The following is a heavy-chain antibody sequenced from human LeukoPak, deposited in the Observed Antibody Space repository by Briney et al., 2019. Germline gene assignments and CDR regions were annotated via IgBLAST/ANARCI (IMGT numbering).Heavy chain of an antibody. CDR2: IYSGGST. J-gene: IGHJ4*02. D-gene: IGHD2-2*01. V-gene: IGHV3-53*01. Sequence: PGGSLRLSCAASGFTVSSNYMSWVRQAPGKGLEWVSVIYSGGSTYYADSVKGRFTISRDNSKNTLYLQMNSLRAEDTAVYYCARDSYTFDIIVVPAAFDYWGQGTLVTVSS. CDR3: ARDSYTFDIIVVPAAFDY. CDR1: GFTVSSNY.